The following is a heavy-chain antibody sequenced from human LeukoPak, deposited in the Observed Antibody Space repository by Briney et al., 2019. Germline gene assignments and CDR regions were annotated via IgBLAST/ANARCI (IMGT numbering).Heavy chain of an antibody. Sequence: GTSLTLSCGASGLPLSSYDMHCVRQSRGKGLEWVAVISDGGRYKYYAESVEVHFTICRDNSNNMLYLQMNSPRPDDTAVCHCARERSVGAPTSFDYWGEEALVTVSS. J-gene: IGHJ4*02. V-gene: IGHV3-30*17. CDR2: ISDGGRYK. D-gene: IGHD1-26*01. CDR3: ARERSVGAPTSFDY. CDR1: GLPLSSYD.